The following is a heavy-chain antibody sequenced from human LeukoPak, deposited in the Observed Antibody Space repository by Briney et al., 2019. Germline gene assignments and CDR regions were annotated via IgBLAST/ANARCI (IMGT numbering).Heavy chain of an antibody. J-gene: IGHJ4*02. CDR3: ARGGRWLHLSYFDY. V-gene: IGHV4-34*01. CDR1: GGSFSGYY. D-gene: IGHD5-24*01. Sequence: PSETLSLTCAVYGGSFSGYYWSWIRQPPGKGLEWIGSIYYSGSTYYNPSLKSRVTISVDTSKNQFSLKLSSATAADTAVYYCARGGRWLHLSYFDYRGQGTLVTVSS. CDR2: IYYSGST.